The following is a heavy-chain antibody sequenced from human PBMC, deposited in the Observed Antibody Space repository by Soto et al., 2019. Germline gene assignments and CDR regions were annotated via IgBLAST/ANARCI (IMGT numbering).Heavy chain of an antibody. J-gene: IGHJ4*02. CDR3: ARDFGFGESSLDH. CDR1: GGSVSNGSYY. D-gene: IGHD3-10*01. CDR2: IYYSGST. V-gene: IGHV4-61*01. Sequence: SETLSLTCTVSGGSVSNGSYYWSWIRQPPGKGLEWIGYIYYSGSTNYNPSLKSRVTISVDTSKNQFSLKLSSVTAADTAGYYCARDFGFGESSLDHWGQRSLDTLST.